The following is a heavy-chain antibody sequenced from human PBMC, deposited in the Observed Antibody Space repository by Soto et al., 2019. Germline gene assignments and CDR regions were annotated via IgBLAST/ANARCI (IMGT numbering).Heavy chain of an antibody. J-gene: IGHJ6*02. CDR2: ISAYNGGT. Sequence: ASVKVSCKASGYTFTSYGISWVRQAPGQGLEWMGWISAYNGGTNYAQKLQGRVTMTRDTSISTAYMELRRLRSDDTAVYYCAIGTTFRYCTNGVCYWSQPDYYYYGMDVWGQGTTVTVSS. V-gene: IGHV1-18*01. CDR3: AIGTTFRYCTNGVCYWSQPDYYYYGMDV. D-gene: IGHD2-8*01. CDR1: GYTFTSYG.